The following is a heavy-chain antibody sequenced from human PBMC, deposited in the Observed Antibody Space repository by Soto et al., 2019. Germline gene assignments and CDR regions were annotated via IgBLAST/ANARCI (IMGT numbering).Heavy chain of an antibody. V-gene: IGHV1-69*12. CDR1: GGTFSSYA. CDR3: ARVTTIVGAYYFDY. J-gene: IGHJ4*02. Sequence: QVQLVQSGAEVKKPGSSVKVSCKASGGTFSSYAISWVRQAPGQGLEWMGGIIPIFGTANYAQKCQGRVTSAADESTSAGYMELSSLRSEDTAVYYCARVTTIVGAYYFDYWGQGTLVTVSS. D-gene: IGHD1-26*01. CDR2: IIPIFGTA.